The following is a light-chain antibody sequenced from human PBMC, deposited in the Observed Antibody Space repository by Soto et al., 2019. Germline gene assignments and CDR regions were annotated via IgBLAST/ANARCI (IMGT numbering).Light chain of an antibody. CDR1: QSVRSN. J-gene: IGKJ1*01. Sequence: EIVMTQSPATLSASPGERATLSCRASQSVRSNLAWYQQRPGQAPRLLIYDASTRATGIPARISGSGSGTEFTLTISGLQSEDFAVYYCQQYSNWRTFGQGTKVDIK. V-gene: IGKV3-15*01. CDR3: QQYSNWRT. CDR2: DAS.